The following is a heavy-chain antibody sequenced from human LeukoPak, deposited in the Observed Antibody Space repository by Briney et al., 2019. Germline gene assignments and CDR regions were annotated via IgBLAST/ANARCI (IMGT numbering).Heavy chain of an antibody. CDR2: ISSSSSYI. V-gene: IGHV3-21*01. J-gene: IGHJ3*02. CDR3: ARDTFSGYANDAFDI. CDR1: GFTFSSYS. Sequence: GGSLRLSCAASGFTFSSYSMNWVRQAPGKGLEGVSSISSSSSYIYYADSVKGRFTISRDNAKNSLYLQMNSLRAEDTAVYYCARDTFSGYANDAFDIWGQGTMVTVSS. D-gene: IGHD5-12*01.